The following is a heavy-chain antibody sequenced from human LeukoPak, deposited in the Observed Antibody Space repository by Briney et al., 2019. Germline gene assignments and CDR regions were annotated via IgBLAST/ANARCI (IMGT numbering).Heavy chain of an antibody. J-gene: IGHJ4*02. D-gene: IGHD6-19*01. Sequence: ASVKVSCKASGYTFTSYYMHWVRQAPGQGLEWMGIINPSGGSTSYAQKFQGRVTMTRDTSTSTVYMELSSLRSEDTAVYYCAKESSGGWYFDYWSQGTLVTVSS. V-gene: IGHV1-46*01. CDR1: GYTFTSYY. CDR2: INPSGGST. CDR3: AKESSGGWYFDY.